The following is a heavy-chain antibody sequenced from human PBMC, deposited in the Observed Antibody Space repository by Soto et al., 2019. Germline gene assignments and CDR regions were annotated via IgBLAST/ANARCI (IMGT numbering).Heavy chain of an antibody. J-gene: IGHJ6*03. V-gene: IGHV1-8*01. CDR1: GSTFTSYD. CDR3: ARERDMITFGGVLVFDYYYMDV. CDR2: MNPNSGNT. D-gene: IGHD3-16*02. Sequence: QVQLVQSGAEVKKPGASVKVSCKASGSTFTSYDINWVRQATGQGLEWMGWMNPNSGNTGYAQKFQGRVTMTRNTSISTAYMELSSLRSEDTAVYYCARERDMITFGGVLVFDYYYMDVWGKGTTVTVSS.